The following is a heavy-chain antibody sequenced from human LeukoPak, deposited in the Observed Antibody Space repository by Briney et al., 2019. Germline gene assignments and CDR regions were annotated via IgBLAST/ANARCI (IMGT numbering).Heavy chain of an antibody. CDR2: IYSGGST. J-gene: IGHJ5*02. CDR1: GFTVSSNY. Sequence: GGSLRLSCAASGFTVSSNYMSWVRQAPGKGLEWVSVIYSGGSTYYADSVKGRFTISRDNSKNTLCLQMNSLRAEDTAVYYCARLVVVAATWFDPWGQGTLVTVSS. CDR3: ARLVVVAATWFDP. D-gene: IGHD2-15*01. V-gene: IGHV3-66*04.